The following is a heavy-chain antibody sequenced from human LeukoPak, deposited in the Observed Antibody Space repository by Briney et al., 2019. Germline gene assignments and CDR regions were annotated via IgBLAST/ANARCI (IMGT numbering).Heavy chain of an antibody. CDR2: IYYSGST. CDR3: ARGSDYDYVWGSYRPFDY. Sequence: SETLSLTCTVSGGSISSGGYYWSWIRQHPGKGLEWIVYIYYSGSTYYNPSLKSRVTISVDTSKNQFSLKLSSVTAADTAVYYCARGSDYDYVWGSYRPFDYWGQGTLVTVSS. D-gene: IGHD3-16*02. V-gene: IGHV4-31*03. J-gene: IGHJ4*02. CDR1: GGSISSGGYY.